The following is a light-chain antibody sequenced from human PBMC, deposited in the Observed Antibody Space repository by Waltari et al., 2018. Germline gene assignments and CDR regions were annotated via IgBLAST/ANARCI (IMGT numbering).Light chain of an antibody. CDR2: WAS. V-gene: IGKV4-1*01. CDR1: QSVLYSPNNKNF. CDR3: QQYYSFPLT. J-gene: IGKJ4*01. Sequence: DIVMTQSPDSLAVSLGERATINCKSSQSVLYSPNNKNFLAWYQQKPGQPPKLLIHWASSRESGVPDRFGGSGSGADFTLTISSLQAEDVAVYYCQQYYSFPLTFGGGTKVEIK.